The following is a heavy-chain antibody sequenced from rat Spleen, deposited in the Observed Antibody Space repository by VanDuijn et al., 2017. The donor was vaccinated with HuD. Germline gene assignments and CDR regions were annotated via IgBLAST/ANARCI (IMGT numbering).Heavy chain of an antibody. CDR1: GFTFSNYG. D-gene: IGHD1-11*01. V-gene: IGHV5-29*01. Sequence: EVQLVESGGGLVQPGRSLKLSCAASGFTFSNYGMAWVRQAPTKGLEWVATISYDGSSTYYRDSVKGRFTISRDNAKSTLYLQMDSLRSEDTATYYCARGYTFDYWGQGVMVTVSS. J-gene: IGHJ2*01. CDR3: ARGYTFDY. CDR2: ISYDGSST.